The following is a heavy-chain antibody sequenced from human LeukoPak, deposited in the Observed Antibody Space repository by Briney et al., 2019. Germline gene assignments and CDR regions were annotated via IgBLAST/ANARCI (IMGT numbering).Heavy chain of an antibody. J-gene: IGHJ6*03. V-gene: IGHV3-7*03. CDR2: IKEDGSEK. CDR3: ARVLSGRGSLYSYYYYMDV. D-gene: IGHD3-10*01. Sequence: GGSLRLSCAASGFTFSRSWMHWVRQAPGKGLEWVASIKEDGSEKYYVDSVKGRFTISRDNAKNSLYLQMNSLRAEDTAVYYCARVLSGRGSLYSYYYYMDVWGKGTTVTIFS. CDR1: GFTFSRSW.